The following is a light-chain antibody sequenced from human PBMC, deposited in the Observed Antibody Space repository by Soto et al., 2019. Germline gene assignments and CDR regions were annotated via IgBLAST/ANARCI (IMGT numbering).Light chain of an antibody. Sequence: DIQMTQSPSSLPASVGDRVTITCRASQSISTNLNWYQQKPGKAPKLLIYGASRLRRGVPSRFSGSGSGTDFTLTINSLQPEDFATYFCQQSYILPRTFGGGTRVEI. CDR2: GAS. CDR3: QQSYILPRT. J-gene: IGKJ4*01. V-gene: IGKV1-39*01. CDR1: QSISTN.